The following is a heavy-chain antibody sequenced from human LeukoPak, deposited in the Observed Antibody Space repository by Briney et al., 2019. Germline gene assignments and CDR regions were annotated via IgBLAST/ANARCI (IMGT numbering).Heavy chain of an antibody. CDR2: ISWNSGSI. CDR3: ARGQTTVTN. CDR1: GFTFDDYA. J-gene: IGHJ4*02. V-gene: IGHV3-9*01. D-gene: IGHD4-17*01. Sequence: GGSLRLSCAASGFTFDDYAMHWVRQAPGKGLEWVSGISWNSGSIGYADSVKGRFTISRDNAKNSLYLQMNSLRAEDTALYYCARGQTTVTNWGQGTLVTVSS.